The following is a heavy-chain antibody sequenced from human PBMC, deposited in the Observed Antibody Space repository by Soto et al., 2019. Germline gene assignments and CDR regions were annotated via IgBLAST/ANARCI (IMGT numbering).Heavy chain of an antibody. CDR1: GFTFSSYA. J-gene: IGHJ4*02. CDR3: AKGDGRIVPRHFDY. CDR2: ISSGGGSP. V-gene: IGHV3-23*01. Sequence: EVQLLESGGGLVQPGGSLRLSCAAAGFTFSSYAMSWVRQAPGKGLEWVSGISSGGGSPYNADSVKGRFTISRDNTKNTLYLQRDSLRADDTGVYYCAKGDGRIVPRHFDYWGQGTLVKVSS. D-gene: IGHD6-6*01.